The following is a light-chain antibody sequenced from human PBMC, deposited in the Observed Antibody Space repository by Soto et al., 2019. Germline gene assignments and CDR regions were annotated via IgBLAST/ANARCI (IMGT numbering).Light chain of an antibody. V-gene: IGLV1-44*01. CDR3: AAWDDSLNGPV. J-gene: IGLJ3*02. CDR2: SYN. CDR1: SSNIGSNT. Sequence: SVLTQPPSASGTPGQRVTISCSGSSSNIGSNTVNWYQQLPGTAPKLLIYSYNQRPSGVPDRFSGSKSGTSASLAISGLQSEDEADYYCAAWDDSLNGPVFGGGTKLTVL.